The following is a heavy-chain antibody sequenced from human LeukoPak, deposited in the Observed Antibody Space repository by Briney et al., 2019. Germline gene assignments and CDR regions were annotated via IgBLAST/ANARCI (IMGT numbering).Heavy chain of an antibody. CDR1: GFTFSSYW. CDR3: ARVKSSSWYYYYYYMGV. J-gene: IGHJ6*03. D-gene: IGHD6-13*01. Sequence: GGSLRLSCAASGFTFSSYWMSWVRQAPGKGLEWVANIKQDGSEKYYVDSVKGRFTISRDNAKNSLYLQMNSLRAEDTAVYYCARVKSSSWYYYYYYMGVWGKGTTVTVSS. V-gene: IGHV3-7*01. CDR2: IKQDGSEK.